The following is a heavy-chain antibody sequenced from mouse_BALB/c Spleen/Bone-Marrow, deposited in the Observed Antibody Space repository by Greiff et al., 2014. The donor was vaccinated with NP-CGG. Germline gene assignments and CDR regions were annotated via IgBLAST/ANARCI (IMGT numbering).Heavy chain of an antibody. J-gene: IGHJ2*01. D-gene: IGHD3-3*01. Sequence: QVQLKQSGAELVRPGTSVKVSCKASGYAFTNYLIEWVKQRPGQGLEWIGMINPGSGGTNYNEKFKGMATLTADKSSSTAYMQLSSLTSDDSAVYFCARRDGSYFDYWGQGTTLTVSS. CDR2: INPGSGGT. CDR1: GYAFTNYL. V-gene: IGHV1-54*01. CDR3: ARRDGSYFDY.